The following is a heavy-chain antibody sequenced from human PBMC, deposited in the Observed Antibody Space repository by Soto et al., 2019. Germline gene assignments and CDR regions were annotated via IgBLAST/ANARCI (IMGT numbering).Heavy chain of an antibody. CDR1: GFTFSGSA. CDR3: ARERIAAVGTFDH. CDR2: IRSKANSDAT. V-gene: IGHV3-73*01. J-gene: IGHJ5*02. Sequence: GGSLRLSCVASGFTFSGSAMHWVRQASGKGLEWVGRIRSKANSDATAYGASVKGRFTISRDDSKNTVYLEMNSLRAEDTAVYYCARERIAAVGTFDHWGQGTLVTVSS. D-gene: IGHD6-13*01.